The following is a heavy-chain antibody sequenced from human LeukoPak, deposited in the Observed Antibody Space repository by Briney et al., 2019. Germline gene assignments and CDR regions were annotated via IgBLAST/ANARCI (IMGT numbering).Heavy chain of an antibody. CDR2: IWYDGSNK. V-gene: IGHV3-33*01. D-gene: IGHD3-22*01. CDR3: ARGLYDSSGPLVGAFDI. J-gene: IGHJ3*02. CDR1: GFTFSSYG. Sequence: GGSLRLSCAASGFTFSSYGMHWVRQAPGKGLEGVAVIWYDGSNKYYADSVKGRFTISRDNSKNTLYLQMNSLRAEDTAVYYCARGLYDSSGPLVGAFDIWGQGTMVTVSS.